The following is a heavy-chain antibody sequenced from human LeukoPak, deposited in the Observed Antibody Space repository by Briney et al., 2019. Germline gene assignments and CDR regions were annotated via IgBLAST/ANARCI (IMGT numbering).Heavy chain of an antibody. CDR2: ISSSGSTI. CDR1: GFTFSDYY. J-gene: IGHJ6*03. Sequence: GGSLRLSCAASGFTFSDYYMSWIRQAPGKGPEWVSYISSSGSTIYYADSVKGRFTISRDNAKNSLYLQMNSLRAEDTAVYYCARAESGKNYYYYYMDVWGKGTTVTVSS. D-gene: IGHD1-1*01. CDR3: ARAESGKNYYYYYMDV. V-gene: IGHV3-11*01.